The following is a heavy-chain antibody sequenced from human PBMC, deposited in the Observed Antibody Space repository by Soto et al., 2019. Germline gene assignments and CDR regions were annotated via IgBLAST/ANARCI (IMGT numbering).Heavy chain of an antibody. Sequence: QVQLVQSVAEVKKPGSSVKVSCKASGGTFSSYAISWVRQAPGQGLEWMGGIIPIFGTANYAQKFQGRVTITADESTSTAYMELSSLRSEDTAVYYCARYLLTNDDAYWYFDLWGRGTLVTVSS. CDR1: GGTFSSYA. D-gene: IGHD3-16*01. J-gene: IGHJ2*01. V-gene: IGHV1-69*01. CDR3: ARYLLTNDDAYWYFDL. CDR2: IIPIFGTA.